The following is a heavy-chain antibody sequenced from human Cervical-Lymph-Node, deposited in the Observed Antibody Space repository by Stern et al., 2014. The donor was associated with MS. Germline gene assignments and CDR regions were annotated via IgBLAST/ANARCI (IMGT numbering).Heavy chain of an antibody. Sequence: EVHLVESGGSLVQPGGSLRLSCAASGFTFSSYSMHWVRQAPGKGLEWVSSISSSGSYIYYADSVKDRFTISRDNAKNSLYLQMNSLRAEDTAVYYCARERYYYDSSGFDYWGQGTLVTVSS. CDR3: ARERYYYDSSGFDY. J-gene: IGHJ4*02. CDR2: ISSSGSYI. CDR1: GFTFSSYS. V-gene: IGHV3-21*01. D-gene: IGHD3-22*01.